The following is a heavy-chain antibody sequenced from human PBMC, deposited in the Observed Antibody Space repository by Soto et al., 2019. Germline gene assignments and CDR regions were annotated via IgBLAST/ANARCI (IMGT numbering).Heavy chain of an antibody. J-gene: IGHJ6*02. CDR1: GDTVSSNSAA. Sequence: PSQTLSLTCAISGDTVSSNSAAWNWIRQSPSSGLEWLGRTYYRSKWYNDYAVSVKSRITINPDTSKNQFSLQLNSVTPADTAVYFCARAIFGVVLARYSMDVWGQGTTVTVSS. V-gene: IGHV6-1*01. CDR3: ARAIFGVVLARYSMDV. D-gene: IGHD3-3*01. CDR2: TYYRSKWYN.